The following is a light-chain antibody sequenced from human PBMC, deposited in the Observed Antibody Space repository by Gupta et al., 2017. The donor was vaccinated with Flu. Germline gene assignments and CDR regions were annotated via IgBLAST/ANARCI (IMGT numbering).Light chain of an antibody. CDR2: DDD. CDR1: SGNIANNY. Sequence: NFMLTQPHSVSESPGQTVTISCTRSSGNIANNYVQWYQQRPGSAPTTVIYDDDQRPSGVPDRFSGSIDRSSNSASLTISGLKTEDEADYYCQSYDGSRHGVFGGGTKLTVL. CDR3: QSYDGSRHGV. J-gene: IGLJ2*01. V-gene: IGLV6-57*03.